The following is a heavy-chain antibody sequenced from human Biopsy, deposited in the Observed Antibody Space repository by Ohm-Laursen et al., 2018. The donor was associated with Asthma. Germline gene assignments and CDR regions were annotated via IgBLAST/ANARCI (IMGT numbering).Heavy chain of an antibody. CDR2: IYYTGSD. CDR3: ARGPNYHGSGRAPIGMDV. CDR1: GGSVSTGSYY. V-gene: IGHV4-61*01. J-gene: IGHJ6*02. D-gene: IGHD3-10*01. Sequence: TLSLTCTVSGGSVSTGSYYWSWIRQPPGKGLEWLGYIYYTGSDHYNPSLQSRVTISVDTSKNQFSLRLNSVTAADTAVYYFARGPNYHGSGRAPIGMDVWGQGTTVTVSS.